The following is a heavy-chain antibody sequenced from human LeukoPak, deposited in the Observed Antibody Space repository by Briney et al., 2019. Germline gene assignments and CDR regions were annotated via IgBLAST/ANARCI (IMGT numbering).Heavy chain of an antibody. D-gene: IGHD4-17*01. CDR3: ARASFRVTTDY. J-gene: IGHJ4*02. CDR1: GFTFSSYW. Sequence: GRSLRLSCAASGFTFSSYWMHWVRQAPGKGLVWVSRINSDGSSTSYADSVKGRFTISRDNAKNTLYLQMNSLRAEDTAVYYCARASFRVTTDYWGQGTLVTVSS. V-gene: IGHV3-74*01. CDR2: INSDGSST.